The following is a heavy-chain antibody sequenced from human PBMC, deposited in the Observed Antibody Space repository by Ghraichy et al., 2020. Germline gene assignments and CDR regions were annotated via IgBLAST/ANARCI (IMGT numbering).Heavy chain of an antibody. Sequence: SCAASGFTFSSYGMHWVRQAPGKGLEWVAVIWYDGSNKYYADSVKGRFTISRDNSKNTLYLQMNSLRAEDTAVYYCARDLEAGGYYSAFNGWGQGTLVTVSS. D-gene: IGHD3-22*01. CDR1: GFTFSSYG. CDR3: ARDLEAGGYYSAFNG. V-gene: IGHV3-33*01. J-gene: IGHJ4*02. CDR2: IWYDGSNK.